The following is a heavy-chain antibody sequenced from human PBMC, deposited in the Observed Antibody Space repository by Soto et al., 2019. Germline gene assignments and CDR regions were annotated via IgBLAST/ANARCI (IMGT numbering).Heavy chain of an antibody. V-gene: IGHV4-59*01. J-gene: IGHJ5*02. CDR1: NGSMHSYF. CDR2: IYYSGGT. Sequence: SETLSLTCTVSNGSMHSYFWNWIRQAPGKGPEWIGLIYYSGGTNYNPSLKSRVTMSVDLSNNQFSLKLTSVTAADTAVYFCARGGARGRYNWFAPWGQGTLVTVSS. CDR3: ARGGARGRYNWFAP. D-gene: IGHD1-26*01.